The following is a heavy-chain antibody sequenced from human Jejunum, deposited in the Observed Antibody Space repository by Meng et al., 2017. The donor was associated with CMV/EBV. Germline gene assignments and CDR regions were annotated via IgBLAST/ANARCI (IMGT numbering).Heavy chain of an antibody. CDR1: GVTFSASA. D-gene: IGHD3-16*01. Sequence: CAASGVTFSASAMHWVRQAPGKGLEWVAVISHDGRDKYYTDSVKGRFTISRDNSKNTVWLQMNSLRSDDTAVYYCASGGAGMILDYWGQGTLVTVSS. CDR2: ISHDGRDK. J-gene: IGHJ4*02. V-gene: IGHV3-30*04. CDR3: ASGGAGMILDY.